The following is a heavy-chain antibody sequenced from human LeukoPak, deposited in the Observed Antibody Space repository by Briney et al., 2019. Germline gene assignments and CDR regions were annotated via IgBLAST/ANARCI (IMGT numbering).Heavy chain of an antibody. Sequence: GGSLRLSCAASGFTFSSYWMHWVRQAPGKGLVWVSRINSDGSSTSYADSVKGRFTISRDNAKNTLCLQMNSLRAEDTAVYYCASESVVVSFDYWGQGTLVTVSS. V-gene: IGHV3-74*01. CDR3: ASESVVVSFDY. CDR1: GFTFSSYW. D-gene: IGHD2-15*01. J-gene: IGHJ4*02. CDR2: INSDGSST.